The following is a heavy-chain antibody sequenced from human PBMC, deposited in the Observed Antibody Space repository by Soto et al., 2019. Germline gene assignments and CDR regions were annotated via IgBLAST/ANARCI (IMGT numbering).Heavy chain of an antibody. V-gene: IGHV3-73*01. Sequence: EVQLVESGGGLVQPGGSLDLSCATSGFDFSGSAMHWVRQASGRGLEWLGRIRTKPNSYATIYAASVKDRFTISRDDSKKMVYLHMSGLKTEDTAVYYCARPISSGWFDPWGQGTLV. D-gene: IGHD6-19*01. CDR2: IRTKPNSYAT. J-gene: IGHJ5*02. CDR1: GFDFSGSA. CDR3: ARPISSGWFDP.